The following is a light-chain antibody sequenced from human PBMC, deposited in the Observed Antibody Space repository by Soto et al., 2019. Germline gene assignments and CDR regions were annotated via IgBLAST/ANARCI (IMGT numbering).Light chain of an antibody. J-gene: IGLJ1*01. CDR3: SSYTTSSTPV. V-gene: IGLV2-14*01. CDR2: EVT. CDR1: SSDLGIYNY. Sequence: QSVVAQLASVSGSPGQSIAISCSGSSSDLGIYNYVSWYQQHPGKVPKLIIFEVTNRPSGVSNRFSGSKSGNTASLTISGIQAEDGPAYSCSSYTTSSTPVFGTGPKVTVL.